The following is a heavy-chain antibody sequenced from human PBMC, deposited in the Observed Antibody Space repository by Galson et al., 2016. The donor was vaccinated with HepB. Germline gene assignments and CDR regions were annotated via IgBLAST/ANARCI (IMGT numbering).Heavy chain of an antibody. J-gene: IGHJ4*02. CDR2: IYDSGST. V-gene: IGHV4-30-2*01. Sequence: TLSLTCSVSGGSIRSSPYYWTWIRQHPGKGLEWIGYIYDSGSTFYNPSLRGRVTISVDRSNNQFSLKLTSVTAADTAVYYCAREGGFGDPYYFDYWGQGTLVTVSS. CDR1: GGSIRSSPYY. CDR3: AREGGFGDPYYFDY. D-gene: IGHD4-17*01.